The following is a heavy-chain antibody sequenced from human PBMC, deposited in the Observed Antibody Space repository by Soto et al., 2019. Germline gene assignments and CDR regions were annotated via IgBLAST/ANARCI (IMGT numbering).Heavy chain of an antibody. CDR2: IIPIFGTA. Sequence: ALVKVSCKASGGTFSSYAISWVRQAPGQGLEWMGGIIPIFGTANYAQKFQGRVTITADESTSTAYMELSSLRSEDTAVYYCARGPRGYCSSTSCYTSYYYYYGMDVWGQGTTVTVSS. V-gene: IGHV1-69*13. D-gene: IGHD2-2*02. J-gene: IGHJ6*02. CDR3: ARGPRGYCSSTSCYTSYYYYYGMDV. CDR1: GGTFSSYA.